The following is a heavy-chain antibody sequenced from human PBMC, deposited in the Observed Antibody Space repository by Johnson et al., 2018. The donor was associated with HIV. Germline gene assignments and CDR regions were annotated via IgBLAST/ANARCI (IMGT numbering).Heavy chain of an antibody. CDR3: ARGPTMRYCTNGVCYIGAFDI. CDR1: GFTFDDYG. D-gene: IGHD2-8*01. Sequence: EVQLMESGGGLVQPGGSLRLSCAASGFTFDDYGMSWVRQAPGKGLEWVSGINWNGGSTGYADSVKGRFTISRDNAKNSLYLQMNSLRAEDTALYYCARGPTMRYCTNGVCYIGAFDIWGQGTMVTVSS. CDR2: INWNGGST. V-gene: IGHV3-20*04. J-gene: IGHJ3*02.